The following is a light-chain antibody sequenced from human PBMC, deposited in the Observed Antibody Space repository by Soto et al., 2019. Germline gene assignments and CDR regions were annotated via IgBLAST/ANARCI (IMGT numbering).Light chain of an antibody. Sequence: QSVLTHPPSVSAAPGHKVTISFSGSSSNIGNNYVSWYQQLPGTAPKLLIYDNNKRPSGIPDRFSGSKSGTSATLGITGLQTGDEADYYCGTWDSSLSAGVFGGGTQLTVL. CDR2: DNN. CDR1: SSNIGNNY. CDR3: GTWDSSLSAGV. V-gene: IGLV1-51*01. J-gene: IGLJ2*01.